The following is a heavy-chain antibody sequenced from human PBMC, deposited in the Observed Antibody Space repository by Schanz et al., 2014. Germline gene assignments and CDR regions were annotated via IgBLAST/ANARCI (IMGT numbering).Heavy chain of an antibody. Sequence: QVQLQESGPGLVKPSQTLSLTCTVSGGSISSGVHYWSWIRQPAGKALEWFGRVFPNGITIYNPSLKTPFTISLDPSNIHFSLTLTSLTAADTAVYYCARDTTWRLDLWGRGTLVTVSS. CDR3: ARDTTWRLDL. D-gene: IGHD1-1*01. J-gene: IGHJ2*01. V-gene: IGHV4-61*02. CDR2: VFPNGIT. CDR1: GGSISSGVHY.